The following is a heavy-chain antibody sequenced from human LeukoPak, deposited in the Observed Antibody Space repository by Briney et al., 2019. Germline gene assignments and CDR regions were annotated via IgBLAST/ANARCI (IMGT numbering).Heavy chain of an antibody. CDR2: IYPGDSDT. J-gene: IGHJ3*02. V-gene: IGHV5-51*01. CDR3: ARYLSSGTWNDAFDI. Sequence: GESLKISCKGSGYSFTSYWIGWVRQMPGKGLEWMGIIYPGDSDTRYSPSFQGQVTISADKSISTAYLQWSSLKASDTAMYYCARYLSSGTWNDAFDIWGQGTMVTVSS. D-gene: IGHD6-19*01. CDR1: GYSFTSYW.